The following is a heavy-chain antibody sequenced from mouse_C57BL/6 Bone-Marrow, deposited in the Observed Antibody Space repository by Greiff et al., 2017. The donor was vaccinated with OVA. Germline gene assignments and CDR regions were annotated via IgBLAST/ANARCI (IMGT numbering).Heavy chain of an antibody. Sequence: EVQVVESGGGLVQPGGSMKLSCVASGFTFSNYWMNWVRQSPEKGLEWVAQIRLKSDNYATHYAESVKGRFTISRDDSKSSVYLQMNNLRAEDTGIYYCTILGFAYWGQGTLVTVSA. V-gene: IGHV6-3*01. CDR1: GFTFSNYW. CDR3: TILGFAY. J-gene: IGHJ3*01. CDR2: IRLKSDNYAT. D-gene: IGHD4-1*01.